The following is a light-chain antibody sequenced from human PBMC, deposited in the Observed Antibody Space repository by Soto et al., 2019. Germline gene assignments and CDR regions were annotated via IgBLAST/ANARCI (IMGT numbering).Light chain of an antibody. V-gene: IGKV3-11*01. CDR2: DAS. Sequence: EIVFTQSPATLSLSPGERATLSCRASQSVSSYLAWYQQKPGQAPRLLIYDASNRATGIPARFSGSGSGTDFTLTISSLEPEDFAVYYCQQRSNWPPTWTFGQG. CDR1: QSVSSY. CDR3: QQRSNWPPTWT. J-gene: IGKJ1*01.